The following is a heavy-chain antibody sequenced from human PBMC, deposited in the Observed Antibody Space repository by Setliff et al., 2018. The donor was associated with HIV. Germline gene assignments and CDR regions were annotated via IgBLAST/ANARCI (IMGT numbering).Heavy chain of an antibody. CDR2: IFYSGTT. V-gene: IGHV4-39*07. Sequence: LSLTCTVSGASISSTNYYWGWIRQPPGKGLQWIGSIFYSGTTYYDPSLKSRVTISVDTSKNQFSLSLTSVTAADTAVYYCARLAIYGSDWGQGTTVTVSS. CDR1: GASISSTNYY. D-gene: IGHD3-10*01. CDR3: ARLAIYGSD. J-gene: IGHJ6*02.